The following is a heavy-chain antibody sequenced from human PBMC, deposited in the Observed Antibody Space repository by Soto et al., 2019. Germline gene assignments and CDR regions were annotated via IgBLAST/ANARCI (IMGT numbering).Heavy chain of an antibody. D-gene: IGHD2-15*01. CDR2: IYYSGNT. Sequence: SETLSLTCTVSGGSISSGDSYWSWIRQPPGKGLEWIGYIYYSGNTYYNPSLKSRLTISLDTSKNQFSLKLSSVTAADTAVYFCARDVVAGTPNYYYYYGLDVWGQGTTVTVSS. V-gene: IGHV4-30-4*01. J-gene: IGHJ6*02. CDR3: ARDVVAGTPNYYYYYGLDV. CDR1: GGSISSGDSY.